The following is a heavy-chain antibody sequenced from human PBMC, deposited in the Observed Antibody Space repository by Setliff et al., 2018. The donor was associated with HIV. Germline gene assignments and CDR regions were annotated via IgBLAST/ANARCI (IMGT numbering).Heavy chain of an antibody. CDR3: ARQRPTLGDY. CDR2: IYYSGST. D-gene: IGHD3-16*01. J-gene: IGHJ4*02. CDR1: GGSLSGYY. V-gene: IGHV4-39*01. Sequence: PSETLSLTCAVYGGSLSGYYWGWIRQPPGKGLEWIGSIYYSGSTYYNPSLKSRVTISVDTSKNQFSLKLSTVTAADTAVYYCARQRPTLGDYWGQGTLVTVSS.